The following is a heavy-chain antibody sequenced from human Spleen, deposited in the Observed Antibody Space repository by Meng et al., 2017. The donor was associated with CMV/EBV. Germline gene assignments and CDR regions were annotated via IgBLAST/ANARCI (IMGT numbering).Heavy chain of an antibody. CDR2: IKQDGSEK. V-gene: IGHV3-7*01. D-gene: IGHD5-24*01. J-gene: IGHJ6*02. Sequence: GESLKISCAASGFTFSSYAMSWVRQAPGKGLKWVANIKQDGSEKYYVDSVKGRFTISRDNAENSLYLQMNNLRAEDTAVYYCARPLDGYSKSYFYYGMDVWGQGTTVTVSS. CDR1: GFTFSSYA. CDR3: ARPLDGYSKSYFYYGMDV.